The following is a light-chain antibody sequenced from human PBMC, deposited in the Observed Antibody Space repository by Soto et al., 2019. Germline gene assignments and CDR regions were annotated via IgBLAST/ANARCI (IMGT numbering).Light chain of an antibody. CDR3: QSYDSSLSAL. CDR1: SSNIGAGYD. Sequence: QSVLTQPPSVSVAPGQRVTISCTGSSSNIGAGYDVHWYQQLPGTAPKLLIYGNSNRTSGVPDRFSGSKSGTSASLAITGLQAEDEADYYCQSYDSSLSALFGGGTKVTVL. J-gene: IGLJ3*02. V-gene: IGLV1-40*01. CDR2: GNS.